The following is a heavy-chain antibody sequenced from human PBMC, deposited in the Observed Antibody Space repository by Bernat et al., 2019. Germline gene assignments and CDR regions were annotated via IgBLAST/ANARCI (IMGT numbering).Heavy chain of an antibody. Sequence: EVQLVESGGGLVQPGGSLRLSCAASGFTFSSYWMSWVRQAPGKGLEWVANIKQDGSEKYYVDSVKGRFTISRHNAKNSLYLQMNSLRAEDTAVYYCAREDYGDYWYFDLWGRGTLVTVSS. J-gene: IGHJ2*01. V-gene: IGHV3-7*01. CDR2: IKQDGSEK. D-gene: IGHD4-17*01. CDR1: GFTFSSYW. CDR3: AREDYGDYWYFDL.